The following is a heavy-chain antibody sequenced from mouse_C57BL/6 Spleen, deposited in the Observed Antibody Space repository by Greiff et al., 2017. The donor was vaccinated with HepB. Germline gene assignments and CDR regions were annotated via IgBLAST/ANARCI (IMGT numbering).Heavy chain of an antibody. D-gene: IGHD2-5*01. V-gene: IGHV1-81*01. J-gene: IGHJ3*01. CDR1: GYTFTSYG. CDR2: IYPRSGNT. Sequence: QVQLQQSGAELARPGASVKLSCKASGYTFTSYGISWVKQRTGQGLEWIGEIYPRSGNTYYNEKFKGKATLTADKSSSTAYMELRSLTSEESAVYFCARGEYYSNYVGFAYWGQGTLVTVSA. CDR3: ARGEYYSNYVGFAY.